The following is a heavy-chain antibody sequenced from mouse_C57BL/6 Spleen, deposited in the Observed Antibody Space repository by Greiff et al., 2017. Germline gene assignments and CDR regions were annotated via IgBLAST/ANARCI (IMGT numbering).Heavy chain of an antibody. D-gene: IGHD2-3*01. CDR2: INPNNGGT. CDR1: GYTFTDYY. CDR3: ARQGGYYVIGY. Sequence: EVQLQQSGPELVKPGASVKMSCKASGYTFTDYYMHWVKQSHGKSLEWIGYINPNNGGTSYNQKFKGKATWTVNKSSSTAYMELRSLTSEDSAVYYWARQGGYYVIGYWRPATTVTVSS. V-gene: IGHV1-22*01. J-gene: IGHJ4*01.